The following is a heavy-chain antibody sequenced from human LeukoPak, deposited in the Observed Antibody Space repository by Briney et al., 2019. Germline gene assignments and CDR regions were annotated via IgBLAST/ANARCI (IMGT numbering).Heavy chain of an antibody. CDR3: ARGGNSCSYNPMVY. V-gene: IGHV3-21*01. Sequence: GGSLRLSCAASGVTFSSYSMNWVRQAPGKGLEWVSSISSSSSYIYYADSEPGRYTISSDKAKNSLYLQMNSLRAEDTAVYYCARGGNSCSYNPMVYWGQGTLVTVSS. D-gene: IGHD1-14*01. CDR1: GVTFSSYS. J-gene: IGHJ4*02. CDR2: ISSSSSYI.